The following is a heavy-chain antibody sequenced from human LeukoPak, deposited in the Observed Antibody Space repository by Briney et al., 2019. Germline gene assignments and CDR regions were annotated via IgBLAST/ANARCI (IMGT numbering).Heavy chain of an antibody. Sequence: PGRSLRLSCAASGFTFSSYGMHWVRQTPGKGLEWVAVISYDGSNKYYADSVKGRFTISRDNSKNTLYLQMNSLRAEDTAVYYCAKMLDKVTSGWYEDYWGQGTLVTVSS. D-gene: IGHD6-19*01. J-gene: IGHJ4*02. CDR3: AKMLDKVTSGWYEDY. CDR2: ISYDGSNK. CDR1: GFTFSSYG. V-gene: IGHV3-30*18.